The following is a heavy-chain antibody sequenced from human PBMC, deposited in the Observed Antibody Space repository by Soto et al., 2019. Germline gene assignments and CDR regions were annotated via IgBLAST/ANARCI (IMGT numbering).Heavy chain of an antibody. CDR1: SGSISSSNW. D-gene: IGHD2-15*01. CDR3: ARGTLVVRGTYYFDY. CDR2: IYHSGST. Sequence: QVQLQESGPGLVKPSGTLSLTCADSSGSISSSNWWSWVRQPPGQGLEWIGEIYHSGSTNYNPSLKTRVTISVDTSKNQFSLQLSSVTAAATAVYYCARGTLVVRGTYYFDYCFQGPMVTVSS. J-gene: IGHJ4*02. V-gene: IGHV4-4*02.